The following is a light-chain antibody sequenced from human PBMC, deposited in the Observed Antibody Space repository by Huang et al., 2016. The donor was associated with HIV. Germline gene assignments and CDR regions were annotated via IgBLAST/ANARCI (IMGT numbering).Light chain of an antibody. CDR3: QQRASRVT. J-gene: IGKJ4*01. Sequence: EIVLTQSPATLSVFLGDTVSLSCRASQDISNYWGWYQQKPGQAPRLLIYDASIRPAGVSDRFSGSGSGTDFTLTSNGLEAEDFAFYYCQQRASRVTFGGGT. CDR1: QDISNY. CDR2: DAS. V-gene: IGKV3-11*01.